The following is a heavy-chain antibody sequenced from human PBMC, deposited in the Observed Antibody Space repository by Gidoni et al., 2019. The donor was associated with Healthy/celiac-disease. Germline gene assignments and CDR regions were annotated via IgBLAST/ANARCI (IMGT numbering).Heavy chain of an antibody. V-gene: IGHV5-51*01. CDR1: GYSFTSSW. CDR3: ARRKDGYNYYYYYGMDV. Sequence: EVQLVQSGAEVKKPGESLKISCKGSGYSFTSSWIGWVRQLPGQGREWMGIIYPGDSDTRYSPSFQGQVTISADKSISTAYLQWSSLKASDTAMYYCARRKDGYNYYYYYGMDVWGQGTTVTVSS. D-gene: IGHD5-12*01. J-gene: IGHJ6*02. CDR2: IYPGDSDT.